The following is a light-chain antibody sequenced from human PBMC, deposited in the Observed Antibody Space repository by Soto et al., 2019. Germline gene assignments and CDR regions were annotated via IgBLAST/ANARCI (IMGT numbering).Light chain of an antibody. CDR2: GAS. J-gene: IGKJ2*01. Sequence: DIVLTQSPGTLSLSPGERATLSFRASQSVSGSYLAWYQQKPGQAPRLLIYGASSRATGIPDRFSGSGSGTDFPLTISRLEPEDFAVYYCHQYGSSPYTFGQGTKLEIK. CDR1: QSVSGSY. CDR3: HQYGSSPYT. V-gene: IGKV3-20*01.